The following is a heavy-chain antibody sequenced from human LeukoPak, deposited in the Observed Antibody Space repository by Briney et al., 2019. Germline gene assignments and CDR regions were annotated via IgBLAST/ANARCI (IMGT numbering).Heavy chain of an antibody. J-gene: IGHJ4*02. V-gene: IGHV3-43*02. CDR1: GFAFDEYG. CDR2: TSGNGRAT. CDR3: AKETWSNSFSDFDH. Sequence: GGSLRLSCAGSGFAFDEYGIHRVRQAPGKGLEWLSVTSGNGRATDYADSVKGRFTTSRDNSKSSLYLHINNLRTEDTALYYCAKETWSNSFSDFDHWGQGTLVTVSS. D-gene: IGHD3-3*01.